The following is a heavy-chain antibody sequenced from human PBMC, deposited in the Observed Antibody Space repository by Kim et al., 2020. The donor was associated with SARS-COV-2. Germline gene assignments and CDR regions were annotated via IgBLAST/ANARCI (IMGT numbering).Heavy chain of an antibody. J-gene: IGHJ3*01. CDR3: ARDVRGTRAFDV. D-gene: IGHD1-1*01. V-gene: IGHV3-23*01. CDR2: T. Sequence: TYDENSVKGRYTISRDNSKNTLDLQMNSMRAEDTAVYSCARDVRGTRAFDVWGQGTLVAVSS.